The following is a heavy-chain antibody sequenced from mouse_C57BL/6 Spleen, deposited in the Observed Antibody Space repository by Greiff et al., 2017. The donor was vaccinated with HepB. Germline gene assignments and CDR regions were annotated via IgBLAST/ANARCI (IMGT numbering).Heavy chain of an antibody. CDR1: GYTFTSYW. V-gene: IGHV1-50*01. CDR3: ARRGNAWYFDV. D-gene: IGHD2-1*01. J-gene: IGHJ1*03. CDR2: IDPSDSYT. Sequence: VQLQQPGAELVKPGASVKLSCKASGYTFTSYWMQWVKQRPGQGLEWIGEIDPSDSYTNYNQKFKGKATLTVDTSSSTAYMQLSSLTSEDSAVYYCARRGNAWYFDVWGTGTTVTVSS.